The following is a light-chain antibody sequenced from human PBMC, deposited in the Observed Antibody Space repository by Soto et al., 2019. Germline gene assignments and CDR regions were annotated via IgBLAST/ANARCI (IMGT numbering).Light chain of an antibody. Sequence: IVLTQSPGTLSLSPGERATLSCRASQSVSSSYLAWYQQKPGQAPRLLIYGASNRATAIPDRFSGSGSGTDFTLTISRLEPEHFAVYYCQQYDDSPGTFGQGTKVEIK. CDR2: GAS. J-gene: IGKJ1*01. V-gene: IGKV3-20*01. CDR3: QQYDDSPGT. CDR1: QSVSSSY.